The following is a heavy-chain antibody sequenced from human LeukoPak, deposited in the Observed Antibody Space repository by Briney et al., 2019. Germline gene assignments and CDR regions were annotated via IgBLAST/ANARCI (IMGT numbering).Heavy chain of an antibody. CDR2: INPNSGDT. CDR1: GYTFTSYD. Sequence: ASVKVSCKASGYTFTSYDINWVRQATGQGLEWMGWINPNSGDTGYAQKFQGRVTMTRNTSISTAYMELSSLRSDDTAVYYCARVRPMIVVEPDAFDFWRQGTIATVSS. J-gene: IGHJ3*01. V-gene: IGHV1-8*01. CDR3: ARVRPMIVVEPDAFDF. D-gene: IGHD3-22*01.